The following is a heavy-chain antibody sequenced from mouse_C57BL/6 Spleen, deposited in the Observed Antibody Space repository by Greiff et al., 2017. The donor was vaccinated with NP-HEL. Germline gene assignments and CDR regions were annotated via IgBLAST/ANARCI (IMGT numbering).Heavy chain of an antibody. CDR3: ARKEAGNFDY. CDR1: GSTFTSSW. J-gene: IGHJ2*01. Sequence: QVQPQQPGPGLVNPGASVRFSCRPSGSTFTSSWCPWVKRRPGQALEWIGMIQPNSGSTNDNEKFKSKATLTVDKSSSTAYMQLSSLTSEDSAVYYCARKEAGNFDYWGQGTTLTVSS. V-gene: IGHV1-64*01. CDR2: IQPNSGST.